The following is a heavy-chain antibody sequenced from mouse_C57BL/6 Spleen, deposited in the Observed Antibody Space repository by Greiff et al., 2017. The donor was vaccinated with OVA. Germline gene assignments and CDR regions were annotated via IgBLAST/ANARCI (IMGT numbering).Heavy chain of an antibody. V-gene: IGHV1-52*01. CDR3: ARAPCSNYGFAY. J-gene: IGHJ3*01. CDR2: IDPSDSET. D-gene: IGHD2-5*01. Sequence: VKLQQPGAELVRPGSSVKLSCKASGYTFTSYWMHWVKQRPIQGLEWIGNIDPSDSETHYNQKFKDKATLTVDKSSSTAYMQLSSLTSEDSAVYYCARAPCSNYGFAYWGQGTLVTVSA. CDR1: GYTFTSYW.